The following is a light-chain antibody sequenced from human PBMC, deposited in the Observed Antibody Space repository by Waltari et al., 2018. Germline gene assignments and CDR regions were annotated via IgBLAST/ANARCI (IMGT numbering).Light chain of an antibody. CDR3: MQALQTPPYT. CDR2: LGS. V-gene: IGKV2-28*01. J-gene: IGKJ2*01. CDR1: QSLLHSNGYNY. Sequence: DIVMTQSPLSLPVTPGEPAHISCRSSQSLLHSNGYNYLDWYLQKPGQSPQLLIYLGSNRASGVPDRFSGSGSGTDFTLKISRVEAEDVGVYYCMQALQTPPYTFGQGTKLEIK.